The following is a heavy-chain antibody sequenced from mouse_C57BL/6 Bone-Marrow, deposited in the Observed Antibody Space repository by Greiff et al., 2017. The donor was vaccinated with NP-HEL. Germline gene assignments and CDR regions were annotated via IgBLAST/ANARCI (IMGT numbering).Heavy chain of an antibody. CDR2: ISNGGGST. CDR3: ARHRRGDYFDY. Sequence: DVHLVESGGGLVQPGGSLKLSCAASGFTFSDYYMYWVRQTPEKRLEWVAYISNGGGSTYYPDTVKGRFTISRDNAKNTLYLQMSRLKSEDTAVYYCARHRRGDYFDYWGQGTTLTVSS. V-gene: IGHV5-12*01. J-gene: IGHJ2*01. CDR1: GFTFSDYY.